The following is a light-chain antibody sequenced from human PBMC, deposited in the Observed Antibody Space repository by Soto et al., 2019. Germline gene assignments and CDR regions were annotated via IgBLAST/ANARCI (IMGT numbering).Light chain of an antibody. CDR2: GAS. CDR1: QTISSY. V-gene: IGKV1-39*01. CDR3: QQSHSIPPT. J-gene: IGKJ1*01. Sequence: DIQMTQSPSSLSAAVGDRVTITCRASQTISSYLNWYQQKPGKAPKLLIYGASSLQSGVPSRFSGSASGTDFTLTISSLQPEDSAIYYCQQSHSIPPTFGQGTKVEIK.